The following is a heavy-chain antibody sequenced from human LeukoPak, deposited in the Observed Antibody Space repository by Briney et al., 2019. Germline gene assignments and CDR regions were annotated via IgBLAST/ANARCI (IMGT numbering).Heavy chain of an antibody. Sequence: RASVKVSCKASGYDFTSYAMHWVRQAPGQRLEWMGWINAGNDNTKYSQKFQDRVTVTRDTSTSTAYMELSSLRSEDTAIYYCAKDEKGYYHDTSGYPDAFNVWGQGTMVTVSS. CDR3: AKDEKGYYHDTSGYPDAFNV. CDR1: GYDFTSYA. D-gene: IGHD3-22*01. J-gene: IGHJ3*01. CDR2: INAGNDNT. V-gene: IGHV1-3*01.